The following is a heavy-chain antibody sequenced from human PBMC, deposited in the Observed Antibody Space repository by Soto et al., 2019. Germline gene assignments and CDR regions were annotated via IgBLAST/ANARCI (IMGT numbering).Heavy chain of an antibody. Sequence: QLQLQESGPGLVKPSETLSLTCTVSGGSFSSRSHYWGWIRQSPGKHLEWIGSSYYRGSTHYNPSLKTRVTISVDTSKNQVSLKVYAVTAADTAVYYCATADGFGVVTPFFEYWGQGILVTVSS. CDR3: ATADGFGVVTPFFEY. D-gene: IGHD3-3*01. J-gene: IGHJ4*02. CDR2: SYYRGST. CDR1: GGSFSSRSHY. V-gene: IGHV4-39*01.